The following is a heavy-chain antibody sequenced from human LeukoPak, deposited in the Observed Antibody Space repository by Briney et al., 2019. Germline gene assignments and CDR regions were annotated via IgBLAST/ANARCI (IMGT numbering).Heavy chain of an antibody. CDR3: AGLSLKWLGLVY. Sequence: SETLFLTCTVSGGSISSYYWSWIRQPPGKGLEWIGYIYYSGSTNYNPSLKSRVTISVDTSKNQFSLKLSSVHAAETAVYYCAGLSLKWLGLVYWGQRTLLTVSS. J-gene: IGHJ4*02. V-gene: IGHV4-59*01. CDR1: GGSISSYY. CDR2: IYYSGST. D-gene: IGHD6-19*01.